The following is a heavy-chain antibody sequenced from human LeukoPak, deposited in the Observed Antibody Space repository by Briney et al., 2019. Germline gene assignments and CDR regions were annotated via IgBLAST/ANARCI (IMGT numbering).Heavy chain of an antibody. CDR1: GFTLSDYY. CDR3: ARWLRGIADEDGVDV. V-gene: IGHV3-11*01. CDR2: VTSRGTTI. Sequence: GGSLRLSCTASGFTLSDYYLTWIRQAPGKGLEWVSYVTSRGTTIYHTDSVKGRFTISRDNAKNSLYLQMNSLRAEDTAVYYCARWLRGIADEDGVDVWGQGTTVTVSS. J-gene: IGHJ6*02. D-gene: IGHD6-13*01.